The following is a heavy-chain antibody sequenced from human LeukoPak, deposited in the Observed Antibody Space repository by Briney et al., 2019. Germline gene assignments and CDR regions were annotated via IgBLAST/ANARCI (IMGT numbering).Heavy chain of an antibody. CDR3: ARHVVGVADYYDSSGYYYFDY. J-gene: IGHJ4*02. V-gene: IGHV4-39*01. CDR1: GGSISSSSYY. CDR2: IYYSGST. Sequence: SETLSLTCTVSGGSISSSSYYWGWIRQPPGKGLEWIGRIYYSGSTYYNPSLKSRVTISVDTSKNQFSLKLSSVTAADTAVYYCARHVVGVADYYDSSGYYYFDYWGQGTLVTVSS. D-gene: IGHD3-22*01.